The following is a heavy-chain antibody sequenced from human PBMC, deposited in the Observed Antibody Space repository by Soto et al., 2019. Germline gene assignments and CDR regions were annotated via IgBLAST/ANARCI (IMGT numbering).Heavy chain of an antibody. D-gene: IGHD3-3*01. J-gene: IGHJ5*02. CDR3: ATGPQESFWSGLQAGNWFDP. V-gene: IGHV3-21*01. Sequence: GGSLRLSCAASGITFSSYKMNWVRQAPGKGLEWVSSISSSSSYIYYADSVKGRFTISRDNAKNSLYLQMNSLRAEDTAVYYCATGPQESFWSGLQAGNWFDPWGQGTLVTVSS. CDR2: ISSSSSYI. CDR1: GITFSSYK.